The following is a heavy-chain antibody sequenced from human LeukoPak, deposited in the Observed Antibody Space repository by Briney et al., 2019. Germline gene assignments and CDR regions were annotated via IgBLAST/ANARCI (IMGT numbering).Heavy chain of an antibody. CDR2: IYYSAST. J-gene: IGHJ4*02. CDR1: GGSLSRYY. CDR3: ARRTGYYDGFDY. Sequence: PETLSLTCTLSGGSLSRYYWSWIRQPPGKGLEWIGYIYYSASTNYTPSLKSRVTISVDTSKNQFSLKLSSVTAADTAVYYCARRTGYYDGFDYWGQGTLVTVSS. D-gene: IGHD3/OR15-3a*01. V-gene: IGHV4-59*01.